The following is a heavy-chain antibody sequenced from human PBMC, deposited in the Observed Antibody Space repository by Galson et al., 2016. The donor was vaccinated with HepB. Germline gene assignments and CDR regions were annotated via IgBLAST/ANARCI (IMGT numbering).Heavy chain of an antibody. J-gene: IGHJ4*02. V-gene: IGHV3-7*04. CDR2: IKQDGSDK. Sequence: SLRLSCAASGVTLSDYWMSWVRQAPGKGLEWVANIKQDGSDKYYVDSVKGRFTISRDNAKDSLYLQMNSLRAEDTAVYYCARVSTSIIAAAGRTLFDSWGQGTLVTVSS. CDR3: ARVSTSIIAAAGRTLFDS. D-gene: IGHD6-13*01. CDR1: GVTLSDYW.